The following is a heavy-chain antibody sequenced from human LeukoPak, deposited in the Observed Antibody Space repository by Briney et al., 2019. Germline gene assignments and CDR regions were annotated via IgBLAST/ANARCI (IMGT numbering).Heavy chain of an antibody. CDR3: ARDNESRDPPHFDY. V-gene: IGHV1-2*02. CDR1: GYTFTGYY. CDR2: INPNSGGT. Sequence: ASVKVSCKASGYTFTGYYMHWVRQAPGQGVEWMGWINPNSGGTNYAQKFQGRVTMTRDTSISTAYMEMRRLRSDDTAVYYCARDNESRDPPHFDYWGQGTLVTVSS. J-gene: IGHJ4*02.